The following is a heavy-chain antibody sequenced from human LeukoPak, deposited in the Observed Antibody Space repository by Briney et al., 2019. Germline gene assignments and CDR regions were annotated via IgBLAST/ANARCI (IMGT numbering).Heavy chain of an antibody. V-gene: IGHV5-51*01. Sequence: GESLKISCKGSGYSFTSYWIGRVRQMPGKGLEWMGIIYPGDSDTKYSPSFEGQVTISADKSISTAYLQWCSLKASDTAIYYCARQRYYYDSSGAYFDYWGQGTLVTVSS. CDR3: ARQRYYYDSSGAYFDY. CDR1: GYSFTSYW. CDR2: IYPGDSDT. J-gene: IGHJ4*02. D-gene: IGHD3-22*01.